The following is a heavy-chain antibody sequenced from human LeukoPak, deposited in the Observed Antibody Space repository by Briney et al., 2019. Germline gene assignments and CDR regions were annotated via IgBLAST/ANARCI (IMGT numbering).Heavy chain of an antibody. V-gene: IGHV4-34*01. CDR2: INHSGST. J-gene: IGHJ4*02. D-gene: IGHD5-24*01. CDR1: GGSFSGYY. Sequence: PSETLSLTCAVYGGSFSGYYWSWIRQPPGKGLEWIGEINHSGSTNYNPSLKSRVTISVDTSKNQFSLKLSSVTAADTAVYYCARGSAMATIKEDYFDYWGQGTLVTVSS. CDR3: ARGSAMATIKEDYFDY.